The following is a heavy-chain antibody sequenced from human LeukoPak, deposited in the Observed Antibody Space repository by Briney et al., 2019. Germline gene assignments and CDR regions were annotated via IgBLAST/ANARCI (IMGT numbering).Heavy chain of an antibody. CDR3: AREGYSGYDKGLIFDY. Sequence: ASVKVSCEASGYTFTSYYMHWVRQAPGLGLEWMGIINPSGGSTSYAQKFQGRVTMTRDMSTSTVYMELSSLRSEDTAEYYCAREGYSGYDKGLIFDYWGQGTLVTVSS. CDR1: GYTFTSYY. CDR2: INPSGGST. J-gene: IGHJ4*02. D-gene: IGHD5-12*01. V-gene: IGHV1-46*01.